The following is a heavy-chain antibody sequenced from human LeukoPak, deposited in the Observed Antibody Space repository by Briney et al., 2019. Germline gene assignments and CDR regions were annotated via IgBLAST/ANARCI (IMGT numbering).Heavy chain of an antibody. CDR3: ARHGGYSYGSGVAFDP. CDR1: GGSISSSSYY. J-gene: IGHJ5*02. D-gene: IGHD5-18*01. CDR2: NYYSGST. Sequence: SETLSLTCTVSGGSISSSSYYWGWIRQPPGKGLEWIGSNYYSGSTYYNPSLKSRVTISVDTSKNQFSLKLSSVTAADTAVYYCARHGGYSYGSGVAFDPWGQGTLVTVSS. V-gene: IGHV4-39*01.